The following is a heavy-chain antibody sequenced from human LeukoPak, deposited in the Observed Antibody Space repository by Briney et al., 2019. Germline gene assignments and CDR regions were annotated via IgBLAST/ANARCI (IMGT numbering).Heavy chain of an antibody. D-gene: IGHD3-16*01. CDR3: AKTPPVSPYYFDY. CDR1: GYTFTGYY. J-gene: IGHJ4*02. Sequence: GASVKVSCKASGYTFTGYYMHWVRQSPGQGLEWMGWINPNSGGTNYAHKFQGRVTMTTDTAINTAYMELNRLRSDERALYYRAKTPPVSPYYFDYWGQGTLVTVSS. CDR2: INPNSGGT. V-gene: IGHV1-2*07.